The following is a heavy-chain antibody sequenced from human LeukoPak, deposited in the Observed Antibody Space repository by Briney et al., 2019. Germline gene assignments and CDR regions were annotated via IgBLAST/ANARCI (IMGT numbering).Heavy chain of an antibody. CDR3: ARDFRDCSGGSCYSSVDY. V-gene: IGHV1-46*01. CDR2: INPSGGST. D-gene: IGHD2-15*01. J-gene: IGHJ4*02. Sequence: GASAKVSCKASGYTFTSYYMHWVRQAPGQGLEWMGIINPSGGSTSYAQKFQGRVTMTRDTSTSTVYMELSSLRSEDTAVYYCARDFRDCSGGSCYSSVDYWGQGTLVTVSS. CDR1: GYTFTSYY.